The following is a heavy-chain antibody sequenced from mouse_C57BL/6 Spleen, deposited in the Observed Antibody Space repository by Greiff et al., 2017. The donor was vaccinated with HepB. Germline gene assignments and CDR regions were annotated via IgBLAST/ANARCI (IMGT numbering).Heavy chain of an antibody. CDR3: AKNGYYGSPFAY. CDR1: GFSLTSYG. D-gene: IGHD1-1*01. V-gene: IGHV2-5*01. J-gene: IGHJ3*01. CDR2: IWRGGST. Sequence: VQGVESGPGLVQPSQSLSITCTVSGFSLTSYGVHWVRQSPGKGLEWLGVIWRGGSTDYNAAFMSRLSITKDNSKSQVFFKMNSLQADDTAIYYCAKNGYYGSPFAYWGQGTLVTVSA.